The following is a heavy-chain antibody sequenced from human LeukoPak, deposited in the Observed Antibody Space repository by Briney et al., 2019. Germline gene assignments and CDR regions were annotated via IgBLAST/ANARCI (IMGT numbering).Heavy chain of an antibody. CDR1: GFTFSSYA. CDR2: ISPSGDRT. V-gene: IGHV3-23*01. Sequence: GGSLRLSCAASGFTFSSYAMSWVRQAPGKGLEWVSFISPSGDRTSNSDSVEGRFTISRDNTRNTLYLQMNSLRDEDTGVYYCAIMHGYYDGSGFWVQWGQGTLVTVSS. CDR3: AIMHGYYDGSGFWVQ. J-gene: IGHJ4*02. D-gene: IGHD3-22*01.